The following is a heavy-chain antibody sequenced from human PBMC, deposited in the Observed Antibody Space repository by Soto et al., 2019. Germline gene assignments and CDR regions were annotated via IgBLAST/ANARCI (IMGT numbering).Heavy chain of an antibody. CDR1: GFTFSSYA. J-gene: IGHJ4*02. CDR3: AKDRGRLIRGVILDF. V-gene: IGHV3-23*01. CDR2: VTADGSTT. Sequence: EVQLLESGGGLEQPGGSLRLTCAASGFTFSSYAMTWVRQAPGKGLEWVSTVTADGSTTYYADSVKGRFTVSRDNSKNTLFLQMNGLRAEDTALYYCAKDRGRLIRGVILDFWGRGTLVSVSS. D-gene: IGHD3-10*01.